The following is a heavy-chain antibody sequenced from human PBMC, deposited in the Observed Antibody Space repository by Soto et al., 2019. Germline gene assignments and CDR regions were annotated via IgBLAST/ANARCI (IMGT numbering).Heavy chain of an antibody. CDR2: IWYDGSNK. CDR3: ARAAGTAAPGTNY. D-gene: IGHD6-13*01. Sequence: QVQLVESGGGVVQPGRSLRLSCAASGFTFSSYGMHWVRQAPGKGLEWVAVIWYDGSNKYYADSVKGRFTISRDNSKNTLHLQMNSLRAEDTAVYYCARAAGTAAPGTNYWGQGTLVTVSS. CDR1: GFTFSSYG. J-gene: IGHJ4*02. V-gene: IGHV3-33*01.